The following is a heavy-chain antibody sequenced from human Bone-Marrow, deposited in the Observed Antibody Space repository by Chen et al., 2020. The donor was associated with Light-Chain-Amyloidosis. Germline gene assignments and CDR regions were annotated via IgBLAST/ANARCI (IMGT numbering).Heavy chain of an antibody. J-gene: IGHJ4*02. Sequence: DVQLLESGGGLVQPGGSLRLSCAASGFTFRTSWMHWVRQAPGKGLVWVSRINPDGTRVDYADSVGGRFTISRDDAKSTVYLKMNSLRAEDTAVYYCSREFTGYDDYWGQGTLVTVSS. CDR2: INPDGTRV. CDR1: GFTFRTSW. V-gene: IGHV3-74*01. D-gene: IGHD5-12*01. CDR3: SREFTGYDDY.